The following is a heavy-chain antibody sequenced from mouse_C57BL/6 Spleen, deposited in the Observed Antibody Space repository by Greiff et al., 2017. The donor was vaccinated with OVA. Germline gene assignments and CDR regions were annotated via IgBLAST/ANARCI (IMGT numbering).Heavy chain of an antibody. V-gene: IGHV1-82*01. J-gene: IGHJ1*03. Sequence: QVQLQQSGPELVKPGASVTISCKASGYAFSSSWMNWVKQRPGKGLEWIGRLYPGDGDTNYNGKFKGKATLTADKSSSTAYMQLSSLTSEDSAVYFCAREIYYYGSNWYFDVWGTGTTVTVSS. CDR2: LYPGDGDT. CDR3: AREIYYYGSNWYFDV. D-gene: IGHD1-1*01. CDR1: GYAFSSSW.